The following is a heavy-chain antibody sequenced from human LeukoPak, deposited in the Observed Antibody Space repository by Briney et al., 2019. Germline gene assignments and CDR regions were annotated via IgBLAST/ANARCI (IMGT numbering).Heavy chain of an antibody. CDR3: AKALGYCSSTSCYNWFDP. D-gene: IGHD2-2*01. CDR2: ISDSGGST. J-gene: IGHJ5*02. Sequence: GGSLRLSCAASGFTFSSSGMSWVRQAAGKGLEWVSIISDSGGSTYYAGSVKGRFTISRDNSKNTLYLQMHSLRAEDTAVYYCAKALGYCSSTSCYNWFDPWGQGTLVTVSS. V-gene: IGHV3-23*01. CDR1: GFTFSSSG.